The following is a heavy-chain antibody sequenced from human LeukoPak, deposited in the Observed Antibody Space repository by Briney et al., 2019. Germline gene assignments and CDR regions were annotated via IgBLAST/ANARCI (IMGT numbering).Heavy chain of an antibody. CDR1: GFTFSSYA. V-gene: IGHV3-30*04. D-gene: IGHD6-19*01. CDR2: ISYDGSNK. J-gene: IGHJ4*02. CDR3: VRDLTGMAVTITYPY. Sequence: PGGSLRLSCAASGFTFSSYAMHWVRQAPGKGLEWVAVISYDGSNKYYADSVKGRFTISRDNAKNSLYLQMNSLRAEDTAVYYCVRDLTGMAVTITYPYWGQGTLVTVSS.